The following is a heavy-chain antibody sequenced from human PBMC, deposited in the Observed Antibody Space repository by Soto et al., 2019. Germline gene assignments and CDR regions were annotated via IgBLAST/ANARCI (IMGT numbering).Heavy chain of an antibody. CDR3: ERDLGEVSAF. V-gene: IGHV3-21*06. J-gene: IGHJ4*02. CDR1: GFTFSSST. CDR2: ISSSSSYI. D-gene: IGHD3-10*01. Sequence: EVQLVESGGGLVKPGGSLRLSCAASGFTFSSSTMSWVRQPPGKGLEWVSAISSSSSYIYYADSLKGRFTISRDNAKNSLYLQMHSLRAEDTALYSCERDLGEVSAFWGQGNLVTVSS.